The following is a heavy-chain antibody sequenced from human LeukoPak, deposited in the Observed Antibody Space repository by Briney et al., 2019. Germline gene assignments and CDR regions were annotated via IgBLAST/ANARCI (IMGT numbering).Heavy chain of an antibody. CDR2: IFPSGGEI. J-gene: IGHJ4*02. Sequence: ETLSLTCAVSGGSISSSNWWSWVRQPPGKGLEWVSSIFPSGGEIHYADSVRGRFTISRDNSKSTLSLQMNSLRAEDTAIYYCATYRQVLLPFESWGQGTLVTVSS. V-gene: IGHV3-23*01. CDR3: ATYRQVLLPFES. CDR1: GGSISSSN. D-gene: IGHD2-8*02.